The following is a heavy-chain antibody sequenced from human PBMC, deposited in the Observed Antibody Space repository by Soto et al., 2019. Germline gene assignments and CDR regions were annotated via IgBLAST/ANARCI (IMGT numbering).Heavy chain of an antibody. J-gene: IGHJ4*02. V-gene: IGHV1-46*01. CDR3: ARGGHVVVVTAALDY. Sequence: QVQLMQSGAEVKKPGASVKVSCKASGDTFTEYYIHWVRQAPGQGLEWMGTVNPSGGHTTYAQQFLGRVTMTRDTATRTLYMELTSLTSEDTAVYYCARGGHVVVVTAALDYWGQGTLVTVSS. CDR2: VNPSGGHT. CDR1: GDTFTEYY. D-gene: IGHD2-21*02.